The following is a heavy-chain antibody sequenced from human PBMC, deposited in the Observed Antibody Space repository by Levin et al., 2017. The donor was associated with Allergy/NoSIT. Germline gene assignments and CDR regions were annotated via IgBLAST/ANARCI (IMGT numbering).Heavy chain of an antibody. D-gene: IGHD3-22*01. CDR1: GFTVSSNY. J-gene: IGHJ5*02. V-gene: IGHV3-66*01. Sequence: GGSLRLSCAASGFTVSSNYMSWVRQAPGKGLEWVSVIYSDGSTYYADSVKGRFTISRDNSKNTLYLQMNSLRVEDTAVYYCAKDAASSGYYWGWFDPWGQGTLVTVSS. CDR3: AKDAASSGYYWGWFDP. CDR2: IYSDGST.